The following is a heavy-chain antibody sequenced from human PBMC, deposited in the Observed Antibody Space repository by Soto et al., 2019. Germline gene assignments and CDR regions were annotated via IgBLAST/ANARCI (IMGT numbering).Heavy chain of an antibody. D-gene: IGHD2-2*01. CDR3: ARYCSSTSCPYDAFDI. Sequence: ASVKVSCTDSGYAFTSYGISWVRQAPGQGLEWMGWISAYNGNTNYAQKLQGRVTMTTDTSTSTAYMELRSLRSDDTAVYYCARYCSSTSCPYDAFDIWGQGTMVTVSS. CDR1: GYAFTSYG. V-gene: IGHV1-18*01. CDR2: ISAYNGNT. J-gene: IGHJ3*02.